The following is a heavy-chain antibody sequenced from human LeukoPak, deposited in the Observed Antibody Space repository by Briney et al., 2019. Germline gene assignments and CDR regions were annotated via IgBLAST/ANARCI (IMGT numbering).Heavy chain of an antibody. J-gene: IGHJ4*02. Sequence: GGSLRLSCAASGFTFSSYWMSWVRQAPGKGLEWVSVIYSGGGTYYAESVKGRFTISRDRSKNTLFLQMSSLKAEDTAVYYCARRMSTSWASDYWGQGTLVTVSS. CDR2: IYSGGGT. CDR3: ARRMSTSWASDY. CDR1: GFTFSSYW. D-gene: IGHD6-13*01. V-gene: IGHV3-53*01.